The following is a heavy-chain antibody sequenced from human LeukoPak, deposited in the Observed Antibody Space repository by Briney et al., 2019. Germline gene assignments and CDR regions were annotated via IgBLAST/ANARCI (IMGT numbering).Heavy chain of an antibody. Sequence: PSETLSLTCTVSGGSISSYYWSWIRQPPGKGLEWIGYIYYSGSTNYNPSLKSRVTISVDTSKNQFSLKLSSVTAADTAVYYCATTQYSSSWYGRNYWGQGTLVTVSS. J-gene: IGHJ4*02. CDR3: ATTQYSSSWYGRNY. CDR2: IYYSGST. D-gene: IGHD6-13*01. CDR1: GGSISSYY. V-gene: IGHV4-59*01.